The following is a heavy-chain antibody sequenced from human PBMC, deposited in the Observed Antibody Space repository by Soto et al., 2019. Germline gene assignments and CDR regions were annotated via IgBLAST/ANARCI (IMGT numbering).Heavy chain of an antibody. V-gene: IGHV1-3*01. CDR2: INAGNGNT. Sequence: ASVKVSCKASGYTFTRYAMHWVRQAPGQRLEWMGWINAGNGNTKYSQKFQGRVTILTDKSANTAYMELSSLRSEDTAVYYCARDGSVAGDSNFDYWGQGTLVTVSS. CDR1: GYTFTRYA. J-gene: IGHJ4*02. D-gene: IGHD6-19*01. CDR3: ARDGSVAGDSNFDY.